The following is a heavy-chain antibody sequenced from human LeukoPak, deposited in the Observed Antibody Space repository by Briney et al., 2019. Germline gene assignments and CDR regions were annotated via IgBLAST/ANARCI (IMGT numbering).Heavy chain of an antibody. CDR3: ARGIYFFDY. J-gene: IGHJ4*02. CDR1: GYTFTSYG. D-gene: IGHD2/OR15-2a*01. V-gene: IGHV1-18*01. Sequence: ASVKVSCKASGYTFTSYGISWVRQAPGQGLEWMGWISAYNGNTNYAQKFQGRVTMTRDTSISTAYMELSRLRSDDTAVYYCARGIYFFDYWGQGTLVTVSS. CDR2: ISAYNGNT.